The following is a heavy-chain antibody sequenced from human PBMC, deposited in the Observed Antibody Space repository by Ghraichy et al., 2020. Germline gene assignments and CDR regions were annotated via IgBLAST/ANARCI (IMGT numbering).Heavy chain of an antibody. D-gene: IGHD5-18*01. V-gene: IGHV4-61*01. CDR2: IFYSGST. J-gene: IGHJ4*02. CDR3: ARVRGYNYGLFDY. CDR1: GGSVNSGTYS. Sequence: ESLNISCSVSGGSVNSGTYSWSWIRQPPGKGLEWIGYIFYSGSTNYNPSLKSRVTISVDTSKNQFSLRLSSVTAADTAVYFCARVRGYNYGLFDYWGQGTLVTLSS.